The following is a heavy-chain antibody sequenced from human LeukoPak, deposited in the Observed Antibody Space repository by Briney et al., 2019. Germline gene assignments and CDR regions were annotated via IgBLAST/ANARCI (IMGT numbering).Heavy chain of an antibody. CDR1: GYTFTNYY. V-gene: IGHV1-46*01. J-gene: IGHJ6*02. Sequence: GASVKVSCKASGYTFTNYYMHWVRQAPGQGLEWMGIVNPSGGSTTYAQKFQGRVSMTRDTSTSTVYMELSSLRSEDTAVYYCARGPVGVRYNYYGMDVWGQGTTVTVSS. D-gene: IGHD2-8*01. CDR2: VNPSGGST. CDR3: ARGPVGVRYNYYGMDV.